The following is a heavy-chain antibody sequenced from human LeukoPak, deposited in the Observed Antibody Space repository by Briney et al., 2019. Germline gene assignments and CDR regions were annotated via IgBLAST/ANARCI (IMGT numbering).Heavy chain of an antibody. V-gene: IGHV4-59*01. CDR3: ARVAGAGSLFDS. CDR1: GASITSYY. J-gene: IGHJ4*02. D-gene: IGHD6-19*01. CDR2: IYHTGSA. Sequence: SETLSLTCSVSGASITSYYWSWIRQPPGKGLEWIGYIYHTGSANYNPSLKSRVSMSLDTSKNQFSLNLTSVIAADTAVYYWARVAGAGSLFDSWGQGTLVTVSS.